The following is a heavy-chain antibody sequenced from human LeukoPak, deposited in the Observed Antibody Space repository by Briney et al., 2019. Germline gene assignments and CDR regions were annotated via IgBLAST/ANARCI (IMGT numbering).Heavy chain of an antibody. V-gene: IGHV4-59*01. CDR2: IYYSGST. D-gene: IGHD3-3*01. Sequence: PSETLSLTCTVSGGSISSYYWSWIRQPPGKGLEWIGYIYYSGSTNYNPSLKSRVTISVDTSKNQFSLKLSPVTAADTAVYYCARVRDFDFFDYWGQGTLVTVSS. CDR1: GGSISSYY. CDR3: ARVRDFDFFDY. J-gene: IGHJ4*02.